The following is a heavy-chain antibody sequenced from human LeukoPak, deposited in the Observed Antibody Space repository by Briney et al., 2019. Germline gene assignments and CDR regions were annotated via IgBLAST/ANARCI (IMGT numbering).Heavy chain of an antibody. V-gene: IGHV4-39*07. J-gene: IGHJ4*02. CDR3: ASLARVPAAIRNDY. D-gene: IGHD2-2*02. CDR1: GGSISSSSYY. CDR2: INHSGST. Sequence: SETLSLTCTVSGGSISSSSYYWGWIRQPPGKGLEWIGEINHSGSTNYNPSLKSRVTISVDTSKNQFSLKLSSVTAADTAVYYCASLARVPAAIRNDYWGQGTLVTVSS.